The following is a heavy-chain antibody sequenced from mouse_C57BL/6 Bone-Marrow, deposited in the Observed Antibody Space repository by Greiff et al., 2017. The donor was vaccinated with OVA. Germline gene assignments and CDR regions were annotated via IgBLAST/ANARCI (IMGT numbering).Heavy chain of an antibody. CDR2: ISNLAYSI. Sequence: EVHLVESGGGLVQPGGSLKLSCAASGFTFSDYGMAWVRQAPRKGPEWVAFISNLAYSIYYADTVTGRFTISRENAKNTLYLEMSSLRSEDTAMYYCARHDDYGSSYWYFDVWGTGTTVTVSS. CDR3: ARHDDYGSSYWYFDV. D-gene: IGHD1-1*01. V-gene: IGHV5-15*01. CDR1: GFTFSDYG. J-gene: IGHJ1*03.